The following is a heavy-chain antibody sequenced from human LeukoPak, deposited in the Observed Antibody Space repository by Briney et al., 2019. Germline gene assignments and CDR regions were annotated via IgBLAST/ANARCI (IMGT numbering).Heavy chain of an antibody. CDR1: GYSFISYW. V-gene: IGHV5-51*01. CDR3: ARRNRYSESYTVPFDI. Sequence: GESRNISCKGSGYSFISYWIGWVRQMPGKGLEGMEIIYPGDSNTRYSPSFQGQVTLSADKSISTAYLQWSCMKASDTAMYYCARRNRYSESYTVPFDIWGQGKMVTVSS. J-gene: IGHJ3*02. CDR2: IYPGDSNT. D-gene: IGHD1-26*01.